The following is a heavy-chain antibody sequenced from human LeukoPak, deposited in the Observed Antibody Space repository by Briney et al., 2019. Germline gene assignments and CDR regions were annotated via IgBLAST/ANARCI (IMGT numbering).Heavy chain of an antibody. CDR3: AREGIAVAGTRVGYYYYYGMDV. Sequence: ASVKVSCKASGYTFTGYYMHWVGQARGQGLEWVGWINPNSGGTNYAQKFQGWVPITRATFISTAYMELSRLRSDDTAVYYCAREGIAVAGTRVGYYYYYGMDVWGQGTTVTVSS. D-gene: IGHD6-19*01. J-gene: IGHJ6*02. V-gene: IGHV1-2*04. CDR2: INPNSGGT. CDR1: GYTFTGYY.